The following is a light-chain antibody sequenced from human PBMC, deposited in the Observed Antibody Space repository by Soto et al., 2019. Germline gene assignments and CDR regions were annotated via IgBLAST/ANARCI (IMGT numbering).Light chain of an antibody. CDR3: QQYGSSPGIT. J-gene: IGKJ3*01. CDR1: QSVSSSY. Sequence: EIVLTQSPGTLSLSPGERATLSCRASQSVSSSYSAWYQQKPGQAPRLLIYGASSRATGIPDRFSGSGSGTDFTLTISRLEPEDFAVYYCQQYGSSPGITFGPGTKVDIK. V-gene: IGKV3-20*01. CDR2: GAS.